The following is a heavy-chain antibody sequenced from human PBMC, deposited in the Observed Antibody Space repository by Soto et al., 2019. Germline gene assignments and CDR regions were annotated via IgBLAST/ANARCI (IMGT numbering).Heavy chain of an antibody. CDR3: AKDHWAAYSGYAIRNDLDV. V-gene: IGHV3-30*18. Sequence: QVQLVESGGGVVQPGRSLRLSCAASGFTFSDYGIHWVRQAPGKGLEWVAVISYEGSKTYYADSVKGRFTISRDNSKNTLYLQMASLIPEDTAVYYCAKDHWAAYSGYAIRNDLDVWGQGTTVTVSS. CDR1: GFTFSDYG. D-gene: IGHD5-12*01. CDR2: ISYEGSKT. J-gene: IGHJ6*02.